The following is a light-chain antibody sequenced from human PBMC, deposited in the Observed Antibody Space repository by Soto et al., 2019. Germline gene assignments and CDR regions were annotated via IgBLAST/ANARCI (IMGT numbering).Light chain of an antibody. CDR3: CSYAGSYTYV. CDR2: DVS. V-gene: IGLV2-14*01. J-gene: IGLJ1*01. Sequence: QSVLTQPASVSGSPGQSIAISCPGTTSDVGRYNYVSWYQQHPGKAPKLIIYDVSNRPSGVSNRFSGSKSGNTASLTISGLQAEDEADYYCCSYAGSYTYVFGTGTKVTVL. CDR1: TSDVGRYNY.